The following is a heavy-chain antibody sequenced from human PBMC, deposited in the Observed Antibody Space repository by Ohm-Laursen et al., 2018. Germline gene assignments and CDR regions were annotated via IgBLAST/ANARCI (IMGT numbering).Heavy chain of an antibody. CDR3: AKTRYFSRGSCDFDY. Sequence: SLRLSCTASGHTFSSYAMSWVRQAPEKGLEWVSGLSGSGHDTYYTDSVKGRFTISRDNSKNTLYLQMNGLRAEDTAVYYCAKTRYFSRGSCDFDYWGQGTLVTVSS. J-gene: IGHJ4*02. D-gene: IGHD2-15*01. CDR1: GHTFSSYA. V-gene: IGHV3-23*01. CDR2: LSGSGHDT.